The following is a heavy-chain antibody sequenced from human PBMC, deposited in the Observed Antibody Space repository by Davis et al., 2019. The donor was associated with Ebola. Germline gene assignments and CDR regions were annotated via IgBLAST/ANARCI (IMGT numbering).Heavy chain of an antibody. CDR2: ISTNGETT. Sequence: GGSLRLSCAASGFTFSSNSMNWVRQAPGKGLESVARISTNGETTYYAESVKGRFTISRDNSKNTLYLQVRSLRPEDTAVYYCVKDRFTVVVVHGGFDYWGQGALVTVSS. CDR1: GFTFSSNS. CDR3: VKDRFTVVVVHGGFDY. J-gene: IGHJ4*02. D-gene: IGHD2-15*01. V-gene: IGHV3-64D*06.